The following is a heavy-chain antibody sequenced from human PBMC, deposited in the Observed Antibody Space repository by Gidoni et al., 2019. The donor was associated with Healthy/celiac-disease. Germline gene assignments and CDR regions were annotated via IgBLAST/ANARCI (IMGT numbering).Heavy chain of an antibody. Sequence: EGKLVESGGVVVQPGGSLRLSCAAAGFTLHDSTMHWVRPAPGKGLEWVFLISLDGGSTDYSDSVKGLFTISRDNSKNSLYLQMNSLRTEDTALYYCAKDFDSSSWYYFDYWGQGTLVTVSS. V-gene: IGHV3-43*01. J-gene: IGHJ4*02. D-gene: IGHD6-13*01. CDR1: GFTLHDST. CDR3: AKDFDSSSWYYFDY. CDR2: ISLDGGST.